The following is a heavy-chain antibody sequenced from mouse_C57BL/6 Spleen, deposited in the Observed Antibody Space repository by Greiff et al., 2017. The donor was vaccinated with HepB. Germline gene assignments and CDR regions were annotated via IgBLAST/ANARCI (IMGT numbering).Heavy chain of an antibody. CDR3: ARPYYSNYGAMDY. Sequence: EVQGVESGGGLVQPGGSLKLSCAASGFTFSDYYMYWVRQTPEKRLEWVAYISNGGGSTYYPDTVKGRFTISRDNAKNTLYLQMSRLKSEDTAMYYCARPYYSNYGAMDYWGQGTSVTVSS. CDR1: GFTFSDYY. D-gene: IGHD2-5*01. J-gene: IGHJ4*01. V-gene: IGHV5-12*01. CDR2: ISNGGGST.